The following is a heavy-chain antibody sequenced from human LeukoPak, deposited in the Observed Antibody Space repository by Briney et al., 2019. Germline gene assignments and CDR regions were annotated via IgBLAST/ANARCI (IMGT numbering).Heavy chain of an antibody. Sequence: PSETLSLTCAVSGGSFSGYYWSWIRQPPGKGLEWIGEINHSGSTNYNPSLKSRVTISVDTSKNQFSLKLSSVTAATTAVYYCARGRLLSDWGQGTLVTVSS. D-gene: IGHD2-15*01. CDR1: GGSFSGYY. CDR3: ARGRLLSD. J-gene: IGHJ4*02. V-gene: IGHV4-34*01. CDR2: INHSGST.